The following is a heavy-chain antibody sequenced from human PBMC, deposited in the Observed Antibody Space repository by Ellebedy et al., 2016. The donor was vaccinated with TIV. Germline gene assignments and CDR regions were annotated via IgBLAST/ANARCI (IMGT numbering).Heavy chain of an antibody. CDR2: ISYDGSNK. CDR3: ASGGWEIPL. V-gene: IGHV3-30*03. Sequence: GESLKISXAASGFTFSSYGMHWVRQAPGKGLEWVAVISYDGSNKYYADSVKGRFTISRDNSKNTLYLQMNSLRAEDTAVYYCASGGWEIPLWGQGTLVTVSS. D-gene: IGHD1-26*01. CDR1: GFTFSSYG. J-gene: IGHJ4*02.